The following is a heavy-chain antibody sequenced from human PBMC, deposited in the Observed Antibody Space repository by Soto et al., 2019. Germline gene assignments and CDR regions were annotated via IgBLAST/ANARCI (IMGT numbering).Heavy chain of an antibody. CDR2: INYSGGST. CDR3: AKVERPADIGFFDY. CDR1: GFTFSSYA. Sequence: GGSLRLSCAASGFTFSSYAMSWVRQAPGKGLEWVSTINYSGGSTYYADSVKGRFTISRDNSKNTLYVQTNSLRVEDTAVYYCAKVERPADIGFFDYWGQGTLVTVSS. J-gene: IGHJ4*03. D-gene: IGHD2-2*01. V-gene: IGHV3-23*01.